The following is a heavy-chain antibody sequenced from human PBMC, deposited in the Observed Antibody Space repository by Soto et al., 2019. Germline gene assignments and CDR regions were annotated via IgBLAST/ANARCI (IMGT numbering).Heavy chain of an antibody. Sequence: PGGSLRLSCAASGFTFTNAWLTWVRQAPGKGLEWVGRIKSKTEGEAPDYAAPVKGRFTISRDDSKNTLYLQMNSLKTEDTAVYYCNTDFTYASSYWGQGTLVTVSS. D-gene: IGHD2-2*01. CDR2: IKSKTEGEAP. CDR3: NTDFTYASSY. V-gene: IGHV3-15*01. CDR1: GFTFTNAW. J-gene: IGHJ4*02.